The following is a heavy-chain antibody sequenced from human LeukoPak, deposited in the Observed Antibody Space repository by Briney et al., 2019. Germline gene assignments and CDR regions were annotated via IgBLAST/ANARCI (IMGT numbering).Heavy chain of an antibody. CDR1: GFTVSSNY. Sequence: GGSLRLSCAASGFTVSSNYMSWVRQAPGKGLEWVSVIYSGGNTYYADSVKGRFTISRHNSKNTLYLQMNSLRAEDTAVYYCARYGDILTGYSPYYYGMDVWGQGTTVTVSS. D-gene: IGHD3-9*01. J-gene: IGHJ6*02. V-gene: IGHV3-53*04. CDR3: ARYGDILTGYSPYYYGMDV. CDR2: IYSGGNT.